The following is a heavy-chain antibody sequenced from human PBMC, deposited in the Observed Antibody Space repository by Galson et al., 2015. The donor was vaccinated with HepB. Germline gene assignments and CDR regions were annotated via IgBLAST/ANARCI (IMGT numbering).Heavy chain of an antibody. J-gene: IGHJ4*02. CDR2: ISYDGSNK. CDR1: GFTFSSYA. V-gene: IGHV3-30-3*01. CDR3: ARAVTMIVVVITTLDY. Sequence: SLRLSCAASGFTFSSYAMHWVRQAPGKGLEWVAVISYDGSNKYYADSVKGRFTISRDNSKNTLYLQMNSLRAEDTAVYYCARAVTMIVVVITTLDYWGQGTLVTVSS. D-gene: IGHD3-22*01.